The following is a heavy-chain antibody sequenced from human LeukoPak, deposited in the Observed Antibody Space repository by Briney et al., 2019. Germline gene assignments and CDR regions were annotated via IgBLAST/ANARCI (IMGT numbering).Heavy chain of an antibody. Sequence: SVKVSCKASGGTFSSYAISWVRQAPGQGLEWMGGIIPIFGTANYAQKFQGRVTITTDESTSTAYMELSSLRSEDTAVYYCARDRYCSSTSCHRKDGYYYYMDVWGKGTTVTVSS. V-gene: IGHV1-69*05. D-gene: IGHD2-2*01. CDR2: IIPIFGTA. J-gene: IGHJ6*03. CDR3: ARDRYCSSTSCHRKDGYYYYMDV. CDR1: GGTFSSYA.